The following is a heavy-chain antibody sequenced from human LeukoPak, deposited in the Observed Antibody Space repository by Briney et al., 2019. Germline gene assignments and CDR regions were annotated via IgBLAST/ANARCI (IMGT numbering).Heavy chain of an antibody. CDR3: AKDKDIVVVVLDY. D-gene: IGHD2-15*01. CDR1: GFTVSSNY. CDR2: ISGSGGST. J-gene: IGHJ4*02. V-gene: IGHV3-23*01. Sequence: PGGSLRLSCAASGFTVSSNYMSWVRQAPGKGLEWVSAISGSGGSTYYADSVKGRFTISRDNSKNTLYLQMNSLRAEDTAVYYCAKDKDIVVVVLDYWGQGTLVTVSS.